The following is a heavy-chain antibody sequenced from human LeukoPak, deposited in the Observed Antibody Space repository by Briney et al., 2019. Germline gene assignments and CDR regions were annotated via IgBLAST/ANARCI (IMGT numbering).Heavy chain of an antibody. V-gene: IGHV4-59*08. Sequence: SETLSLTCTVSGGSISSYYWSWIRQPPGKGLEWIGYIYYSGSTNYNPSLKSRVTISVDTSKNQFSLKLSSVTAADTAVYYCAASYYYDTTFDSWGQGTLVTVSS. CDR1: GGSISSYY. J-gene: IGHJ4*02. D-gene: IGHD3-22*01. CDR2: IYYSGST. CDR3: AASYYYDTTFDS.